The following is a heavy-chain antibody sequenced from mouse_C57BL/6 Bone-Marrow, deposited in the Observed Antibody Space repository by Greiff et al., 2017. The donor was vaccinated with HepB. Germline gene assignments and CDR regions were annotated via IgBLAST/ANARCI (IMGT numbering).Heavy chain of an antibody. CDR2: IHPSDSDT. V-gene: IGHV1-74*01. J-gene: IGHJ1*03. CDR3: AIWVLYNWYFDV. D-gene: IGHD2-12*01. CDR1: GYTFTSYW. Sequence: VKLQQPGAELVKPGASVKVSCKASGYTFTSYWMHWVKQRPGQGLEWIGRIHPSDSDTNYNQKFKGKATLTVDKSSSTAYMQLSSLTSEDSAVYYCAIWVLYNWYFDVWGTGTTVTVSS.